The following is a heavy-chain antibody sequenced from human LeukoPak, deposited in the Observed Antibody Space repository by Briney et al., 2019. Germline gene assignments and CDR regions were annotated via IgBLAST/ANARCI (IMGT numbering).Heavy chain of an antibody. Sequence: ASVKVSCKASGYTFTGYYMHWVRQAPGQGLEWMGWINPNSGGTNYAQKFQGRVTMTSDTSISTAYMELSRLRSDDTAVYYCARGASGSYYDYYYYYMDVWGKGTTVTVSS. CDR1: GYTFTGYY. D-gene: IGHD1-26*01. J-gene: IGHJ6*03. CDR3: ARGASGSYYDYYYYYMDV. CDR2: INPNSGGT. V-gene: IGHV1-2*02.